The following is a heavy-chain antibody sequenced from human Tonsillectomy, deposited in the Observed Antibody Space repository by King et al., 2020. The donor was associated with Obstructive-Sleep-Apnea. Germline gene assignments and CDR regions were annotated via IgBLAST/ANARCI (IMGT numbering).Heavy chain of an antibody. D-gene: IGHD6-13*01. J-gene: IGHJ4*02. CDR1: GYSFTNYW. V-gene: IGHV5-51*01. Sequence: QLVQSGAEVKKPGESLKISCKGSGYSFTNYWIGWVRQMPGKGLEWMGIIYPDDSDTRYSPSFQGQVTISADKSISTAYLQWSSLKALDTAMYYCARHTDLVAAAGIVSDYWGQGTLVIVSS. CDR3: ARHTDLVAAAGIVSDY. CDR2: IYPDDSDT.